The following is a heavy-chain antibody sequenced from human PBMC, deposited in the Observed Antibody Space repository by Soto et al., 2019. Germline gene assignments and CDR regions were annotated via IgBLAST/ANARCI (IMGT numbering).Heavy chain of an antibody. Sequence: PSETLSLTCAVSGGSISSGGYSWSWIRQPPGKGLEWIGSIYYSGSTYYNPSLKSRVTISVDTSKNQFSLKLSSVTAADTAVYYCATGNGWQPNWGQGTLVTVS. V-gene: IGHV4-39*01. J-gene: IGHJ4*02. CDR1: GGSISSGGYS. D-gene: IGHD6-19*01. CDR3: ATGNGWQPN. CDR2: IYYSGST.